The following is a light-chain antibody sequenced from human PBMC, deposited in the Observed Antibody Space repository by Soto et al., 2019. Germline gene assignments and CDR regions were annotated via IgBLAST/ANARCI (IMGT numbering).Light chain of an antibody. J-gene: IGKJ4*01. CDR2: DAS. CDR1: KSVSSY. Sequence: EIVLTQSPATLSLSPGERATLSCRASKSVSSYLAWYQQKPGQAPRLLIYDASNRATGIPARFSGSGSGTDFTLTISSLEPEDFAVYYCQQRSNWPLTFGRGTKVEIK. CDR3: QQRSNWPLT. V-gene: IGKV3-11*01.